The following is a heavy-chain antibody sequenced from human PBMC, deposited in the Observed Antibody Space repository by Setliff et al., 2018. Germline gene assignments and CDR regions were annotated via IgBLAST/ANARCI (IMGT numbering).Heavy chain of an antibody. Sequence: PRGSLKISCKTSGYTFTDYWIGWVRQMPGKGLEWMGIIFPGNSATKYSPSFQGQVTMSADKSISTAYLQWSSLKASDTAIYYCARVGDYMGFYYNYYMDVWGKGATVTVSS. CDR3: ARVGDYMGFYYNYYMDV. D-gene: IGHD3-10*01. V-gene: IGHV5-51*01. CDR1: GYTFTDYW. J-gene: IGHJ6*03. CDR2: IFPGNSAT.